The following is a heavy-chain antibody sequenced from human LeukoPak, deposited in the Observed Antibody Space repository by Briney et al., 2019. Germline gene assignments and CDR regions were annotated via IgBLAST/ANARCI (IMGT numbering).Heavy chain of an antibody. J-gene: IGHJ4*02. V-gene: IGHV1-8*01. D-gene: IGHD3-3*01. Sequence: ASVKVSCKASGYTFTSYDINWVRQATGQGLEWMGWMNPNSGNTGYAQKFQGRVTMTRNTSISTAYMELSSLRSEDTAVYYCARIVSVRNDFWSGHAANFDYWGQGTLVTVSS. CDR1: GYTFTSYD. CDR2: MNPNSGNT. CDR3: ARIVSVRNDFWSGHAANFDY.